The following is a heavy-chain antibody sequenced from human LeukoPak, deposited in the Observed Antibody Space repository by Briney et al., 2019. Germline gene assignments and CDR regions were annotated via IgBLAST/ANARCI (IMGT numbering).Heavy chain of an antibody. V-gene: IGHV4-39*07. J-gene: IGHJ4*02. CDR2: IYYSGST. CDR3: ARDHSSGWYEGR. Sequence: SETLSLTCTVSGGSISSSSYYWGWIRQPPGKGLEWIGSIYYSGSTYYNPSLKSRVTISVDTSKNQFSLKLSSVTAADTAVYYCARDHSSGWYEGRWGQGTLVTVSS. CDR1: GGSISSSSYY. D-gene: IGHD6-19*01.